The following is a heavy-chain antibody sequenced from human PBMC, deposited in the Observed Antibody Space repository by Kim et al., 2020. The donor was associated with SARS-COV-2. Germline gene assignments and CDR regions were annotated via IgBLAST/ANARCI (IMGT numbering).Heavy chain of an antibody. D-gene: IGHD2-2*01. J-gene: IGHJ6*02. V-gene: IGHV3-30*18. CDR2: ISYDGSNK. Sequence: GGSLRLSCAASGFTFSSYGMHWVRQAPGKGLEWVAVISYDGSNKYYAVSVKGRFTISRDNSKNTLYLQMNSLRAEDTAVYYCAKQHCSSTSCYPYYYYGMDVWGQGTTVTVSS. CDR1: GFTFSSYG. CDR3: AKQHCSSTSCYPYYYYGMDV.